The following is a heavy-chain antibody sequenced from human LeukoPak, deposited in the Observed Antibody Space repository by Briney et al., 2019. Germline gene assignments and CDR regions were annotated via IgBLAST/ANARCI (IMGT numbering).Heavy chain of an antibody. Sequence: GASVKVSCKASGYTFTSYGISWVRQAPGQGLEWMGWISAYNGNTNYAQKLQGRVTMTIDTSTSTAYMELRSLRSDDTAVYYCARDTNGEYYDFWSEFDYWGQGTLVTVSS. CDR3: ARDTNGEYYDFWSEFDY. CDR2: ISAYNGNT. V-gene: IGHV1-18*01. D-gene: IGHD3-3*01. CDR1: GYTFTSYG. J-gene: IGHJ4*02.